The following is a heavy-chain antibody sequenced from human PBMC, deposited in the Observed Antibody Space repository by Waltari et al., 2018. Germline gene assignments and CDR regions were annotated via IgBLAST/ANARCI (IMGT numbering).Heavy chain of an antibody. CDR2: INQDGSDK. V-gene: IGHV3-7*03. CDR1: GFTFSTYW. J-gene: IGHJ5*02. Sequence: EAQLVESGGDLVQRGGSLRLSCAASGFTFSTYWMSWVRQSPGKGLGWVANINQDGSDKFYMDSVKVRFTISRDNAKNSLFLEMNSLRGDDTAVYFCAREGITLGAFDPWARELWSPSPQ. CDR3: AREGITLGAFDP. D-gene: IGHD1-20*01.